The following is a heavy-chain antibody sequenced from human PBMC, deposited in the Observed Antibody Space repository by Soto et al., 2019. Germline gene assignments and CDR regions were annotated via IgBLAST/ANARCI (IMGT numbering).Heavy chain of an antibody. CDR1: GFTFSSYA. D-gene: IGHD4-17*01. V-gene: IGHV3-23*01. CDR2: ISGSGGST. J-gene: IGHJ6*03. CDR3: AKAPSATTENYYYYYMDV. Sequence: GGSLRLSCAASGFTFSSYAMSWVRQAPGKGLEWVSAISGSGGSTYYANSVKGRFTNSRDNSKNTLYLKMNSLRAEDTAVYYCAKAPSATTENYYYYYMDVWGKGTTVTVSS.